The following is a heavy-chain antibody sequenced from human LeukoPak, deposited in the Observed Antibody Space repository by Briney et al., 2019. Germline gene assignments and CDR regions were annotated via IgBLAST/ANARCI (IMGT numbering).Heavy chain of an antibody. Sequence: GASVKVSCKASGYTFTGYYMHWVRQAPGQGLEWMGWINPNSGGTNYAQKFHGRVSMTRDTSISTAYMELSRLRSDDAAVYYCAREYCGSTSCYMNHWGQGTLVTVSS. CDR2: INPNSGGT. V-gene: IGHV1-2*02. CDR1: GYTFTGYY. D-gene: IGHD2-2*02. J-gene: IGHJ5*02. CDR3: AREYCGSTSCYMNH.